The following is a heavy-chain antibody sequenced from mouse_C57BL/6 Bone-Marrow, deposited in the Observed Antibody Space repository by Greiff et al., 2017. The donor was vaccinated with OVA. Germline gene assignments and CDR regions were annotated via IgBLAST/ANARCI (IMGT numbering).Heavy chain of an antibody. CDR3: ASREALTRDY. CDR1: GYTFTSYW. D-gene: IGHD1-3*01. V-gene: IGHV1-55*01. J-gene: IGHJ2*01. Sequence: QVQLQQSRAELVKPGASVKMSCKASGYTFTSYWITWVKQRPGQGLAWIGDIYPGSGSTNYNEKFQSKATLTVDTSSSTAYMQLSSLTSEDSAVYYCASREALTRDYWGQGTTLTVSS. CDR2: IYPGSGST.